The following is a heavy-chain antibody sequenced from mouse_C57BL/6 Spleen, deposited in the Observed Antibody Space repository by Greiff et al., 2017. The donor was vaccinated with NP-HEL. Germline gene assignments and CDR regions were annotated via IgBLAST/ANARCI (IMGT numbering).Heavy chain of an antibody. Sequence: QVQLQQSGAELVKPGASVKLSCKASGYTFTSYWIHWVKQRPGQGLEWIGMIHPNSGSTNYNEKFKSKATLTVDKSSSTAYMQLSSLTSEDSAVYYCARAFGSSYRYAMDYWGQGTSVTVSS. CDR1: GYTFTSYW. CDR3: ARAFGSSYRYAMDY. V-gene: IGHV1-64*01. CDR2: IHPNSGST. D-gene: IGHD1-1*01. J-gene: IGHJ4*01.